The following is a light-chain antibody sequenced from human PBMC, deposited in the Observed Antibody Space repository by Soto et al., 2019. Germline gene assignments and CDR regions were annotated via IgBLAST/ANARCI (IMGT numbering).Light chain of an antibody. V-gene: IGKV1-5*01. CDR1: QSINSW. J-gene: IGKJ1*01. CDR3: QQYTGYPWT. Sequence: DIQMTQSPSTLSASVGDRVTITCRASQSINSWLAWYQQKPGKAPKLLIYDASSLQSGVPSRFSGGGSGTEFILTIISLQPDDFATYYCQQYTGYPWTFGQGTKVEVK. CDR2: DAS.